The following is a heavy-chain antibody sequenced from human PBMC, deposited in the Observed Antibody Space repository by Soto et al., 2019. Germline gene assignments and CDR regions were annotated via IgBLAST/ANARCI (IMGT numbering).Heavy chain of an antibody. D-gene: IGHD3-3*01. Sequence: QVQLVQSGAEVKKPGASVKVSCKASGYTFTGYYMHWVRQAPGQGLEWMGWINPNSGGTNYAQKFQGRVTMTRDTYIITAYMELSRLRSDDTAVYYCARGRVLRFLEWALNWFDPWGQGTLVTVSS. CDR1: GYTFTGYY. V-gene: IGHV1-2*02. CDR2: INPNSGGT. CDR3: ARGRVLRFLEWALNWFDP. J-gene: IGHJ5*02.